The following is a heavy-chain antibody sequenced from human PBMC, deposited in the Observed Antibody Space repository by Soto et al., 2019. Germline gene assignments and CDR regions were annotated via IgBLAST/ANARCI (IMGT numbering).Heavy chain of an antibody. D-gene: IGHD3-22*01. CDR2: IIPIFGTA. J-gene: IGHJ4*01. V-gene: IGHV1-69*05. CDR3: AKSRYSDSSGDFYDY. CDR1: GGTFSSYA. Sequence: SVKVSCKASGGTFSSYAISWVRQAPGQGLEWMGGIIPIFGTADSVKGRFTISRDNSNNTLFLQMNSLRAEDTAVYYCAKSRYSDSSGDFYDYWGHGTLVTVSS.